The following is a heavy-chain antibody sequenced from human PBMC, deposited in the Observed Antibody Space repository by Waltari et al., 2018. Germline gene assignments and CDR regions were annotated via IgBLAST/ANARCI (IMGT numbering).Heavy chain of an antibody. V-gene: IGHV4-34*01. Sequence: QVQLQQWGAGLLKPSETLSLTCAVYGGSFSGYYWSWIRQPPGQGLEWIGEINHSGSTNYNPSLKSRVTISVDTSKNQFSLKLSSVTAADTAVYYCARGGRYDSSGYYDYYFDYWGQGTLVTVSS. CDR1: GGSFSGYY. CDR3: ARGGRYDSSGYYDYYFDY. D-gene: IGHD3-22*01. J-gene: IGHJ4*02. CDR2: INHSGST.